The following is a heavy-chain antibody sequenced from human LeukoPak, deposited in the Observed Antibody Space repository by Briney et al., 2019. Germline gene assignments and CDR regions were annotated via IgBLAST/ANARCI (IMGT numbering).Heavy chain of an antibody. CDR1: GYTFTGYY. D-gene: IGHD6-19*01. Sequence: ASVKVSCKASGYTFTGYYMHWVRQAPGQGLEWMGWINPNSGGTNYAQKFQGRVTMTRDTSISTAYMELSRLRSDDTAVYYCARAMEQWQYYFDYWGQGTLVTVSS. CDR3: ARAMEQWQYYFDY. V-gene: IGHV1-2*02. CDR2: INPNSGGT. J-gene: IGHJ4*02.